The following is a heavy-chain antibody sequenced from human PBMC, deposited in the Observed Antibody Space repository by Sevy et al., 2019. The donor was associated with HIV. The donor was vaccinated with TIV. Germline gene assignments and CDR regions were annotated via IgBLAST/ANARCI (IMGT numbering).Heavy chain of an antibody. CDR3: ASGMGIWNYYGSGSNAFDI. CDR2: INSDGSST. J-gene: IGHJ3*02. V-gene: IGHV3-74*01. CDR1: GFTFSSYW. Sequence: GGSLRLSCAASGFTFSSYWMHWVRQAPGKGLVWVSRINSDGSSTSYADSVKGRFTISRDNAKNTLYLQMNSLRGEDTAVYYCASGMGIWNYYGSGSNAFDIWGQGTMVTVSS. D-gene: IGHD3-10*01.